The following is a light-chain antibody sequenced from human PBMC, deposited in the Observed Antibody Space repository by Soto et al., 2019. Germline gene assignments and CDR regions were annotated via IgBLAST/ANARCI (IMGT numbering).Light chain of an antibody. CDR3: XNYNSAPPLT. V-gene: IGKV1-27*01. Sequence: DIQMTQSPSSLSASVGDRVTITCRASQDISNYLAWYQQKPGKVPKLLIYAASTLQSGVPSRFSGSGSGTDFTLTISSLQPEDVATYYCXNYNSAPPLTFGGGTKVEIK. CDR2: AAS. CDR1: QDISNY. J-gene: IGKJ4*01.